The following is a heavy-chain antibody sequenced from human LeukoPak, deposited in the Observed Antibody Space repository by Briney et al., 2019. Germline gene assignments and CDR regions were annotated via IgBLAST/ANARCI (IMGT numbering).Heavy chain of an antibody. CDR2: IYYSGST. CDR3: ASTIFGVVIIPFDY. CDR1: GGSISSSSYY. J-gene: IGHJ4*02. Sequence: PSETLSLTCTVSGGSISSSSYYWGWIRQPPGKGLEWIGSIYYSGSTYYNPSLKSRFTISVDTSKNQFSLKLSSVTAADTAVYYCASTIFGVVIIPFDYWGQGTLVTVSS. D-gene: IGHD3-3*01. V-gene: IGHV4-39*01.